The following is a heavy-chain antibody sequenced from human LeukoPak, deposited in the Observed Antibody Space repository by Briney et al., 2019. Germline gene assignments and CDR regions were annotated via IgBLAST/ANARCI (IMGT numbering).Heavy chain of an antibody. J-gene: IGHJ1*01. D-gene: IGHD4-17*01. Sequence: GGSLRLSCADSGFTFNNYAMVWVRQGPGKGLEWVSAIRGSGDGKYYADSVKGRFTISRDNSKNMLYLQMNSLRDDDTAVYYCGRDPNGDYVGAFSFQRWGQGTLVTVSS. CDR3: GRDPNGDYVGAFSFQR. CDR2: IRGSGDGK. CDR1: GFTFNNYA. V-gene: IGHV3-23*01.